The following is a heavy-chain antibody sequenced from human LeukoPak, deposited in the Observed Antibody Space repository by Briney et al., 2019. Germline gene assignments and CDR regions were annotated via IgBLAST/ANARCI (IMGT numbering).Heavy chain of an antibody. Sequence: SETLSLTCAVSGGSISSGGYSWGWIRQPPGKGLEWIGYIYHSGSTYYSPSLKSRVTISVDRSKNQFSLKLSSVTAADMAVYYCARDSGRGEGYYFDYWGQGTLVTVSS. CDR3: ARDSGRGEGYYFDY. CDR1: GGSISSGGYS. D-gene: IGHD1-26*01. J-gene: IGHJ4*02. V-gene: IGHV4-30-2*01. CDR2: IYHSGST.